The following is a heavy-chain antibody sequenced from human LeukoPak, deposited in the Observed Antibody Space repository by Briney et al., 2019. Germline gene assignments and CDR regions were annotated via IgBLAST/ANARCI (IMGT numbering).Heavy chain of an antibody. CDR2: IKSDGGT. Sequence: GGSLILSCAASGFTFSAYWMHWVRQAPGKGLVWVSRIKSDGGTNYADSVKGRFTISRDNAKKTVSLQMNSLRPEDTGVYYCARAPSEIGGYYPEYFRHWGQGTLVTVSS. CDR1: GFTFSAYW. D-gene: IGHD3-22*01. J-gene: IGHJ1*01. V-gene: IGHV3-74*01. CDR3: ARAPSEIGGYYPEYFRH.